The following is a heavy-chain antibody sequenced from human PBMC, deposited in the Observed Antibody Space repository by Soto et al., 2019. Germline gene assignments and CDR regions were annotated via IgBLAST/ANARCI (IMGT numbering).Heavy chain of an antibody. J-gene: IGHJ4*02. Sequence: QVQLVQSGAEMKEPGSSVKVSCKASGGTFSNYSISWVRQAPGQGLEWMGGIIPIFGTVNYAQKFHGRVTLTADKSTGTAYMELSSLRSEETAMYFCARDSSDYGDYGNDYWGQGTLVTVSS. CDR2: IIPIFGTV. D-gene: IGHD4-17*01. CDR3: ARDSSDYGDYGNDY. V-gene: IGHV1-69*06. CDR1: GGTFSNYS.